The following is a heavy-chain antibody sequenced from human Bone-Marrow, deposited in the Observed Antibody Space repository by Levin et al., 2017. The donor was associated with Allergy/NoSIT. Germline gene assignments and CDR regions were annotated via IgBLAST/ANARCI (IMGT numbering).Heavy chain of an antibody. Sequence: PGGSLRLSCEASGFTFSGFGMHWVRQAPGKGLEWVAVISYDASDKKYADSVKGRFTISRDNSKNTLYLEMNSLRPEETAVYYCAKDRGATVVTLYVLDVWGQGTTVTVSS. CDR1: GFTFSGFG. V-gene: IGHV3-30*18. J-gene: IGHJ6*02. D-gene: IGHD4-23*01. CDR2: ISYDASDK. CDR3: AKDRGATVVTLYVLDV.